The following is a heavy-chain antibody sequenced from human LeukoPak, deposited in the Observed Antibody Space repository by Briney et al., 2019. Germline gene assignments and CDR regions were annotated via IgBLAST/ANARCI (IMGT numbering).Heavy chain of an antibody. V-gene: IGHV4-34*01. CDR3: ARVVPVPIPTRKFYYYYYMDV. CDR1: GFTFITYW. CDR2: INHSDDT. J-gene: IGHJ6*03. Sequence: GSLRLSCAASGFTFITYWMTWVRQSTGKGLEWIGEINHSDDTSYNPSLKSRVFLSVDKSKKQFSLRVNSVTAADTGIYYCARVVPVPIPTRKFYYYYYMDVWGKGTTATVSS. D-gene: IGHD2-2*01.